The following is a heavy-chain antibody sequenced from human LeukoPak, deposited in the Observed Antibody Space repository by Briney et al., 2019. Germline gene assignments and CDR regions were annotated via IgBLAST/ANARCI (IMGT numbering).Heavy chain of an antibody. CDR3: ARCFYYGSGTYYENAMDV. J-gene: IGHJ6*02. CDR2: INPNSGGT. V-gene: IGHV1-2*02. Sequence: VASLTVSCKASGYSFTGYSIHWVRQAPGQGLEWMGWINPNSGGTNYAQRFQGRVTMTRDTSINTAYMELSRLGSDDTAVYYCARCFYYGSGTYYENAMDVWGPGTAVSVSS. D-gene: IGHD3-10*01. CDR1: GYSFTGYS.